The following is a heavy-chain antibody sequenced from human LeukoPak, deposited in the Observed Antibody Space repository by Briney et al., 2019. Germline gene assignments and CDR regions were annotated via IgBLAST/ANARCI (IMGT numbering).Heavy chain of an antibody. V-gene: IGHV1-18*01. CDR1: GYTFTSYG. J-gene: IGHJ6*03. D-gene: IGHD2-15*01. CDR3: ARVTCSGVSCYHYYYYMDV. Sequence: ASVNVSCKASGYTFTSYGISWVRQAPGQGLEWMGWITTYNGNTNYAQKLQGRVTITTDTSTSTAYMELRSLRSDDTAVYYCARVTCSGVSCYHYYYYMDVWGTGTTVTVSS. CDR2: ITTYNGNT.